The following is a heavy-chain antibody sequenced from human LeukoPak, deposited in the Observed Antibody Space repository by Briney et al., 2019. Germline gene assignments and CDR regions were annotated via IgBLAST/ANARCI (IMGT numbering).Heavy chain of an antibody. CDR1: GFTVSSNH. V-gene: IGHV3-66*01. CDR3: AREAGSEAFDI. CDR2: IYSGGST. Sequence: GGSLRLSCAASGFTVSSNHTSGVRQAPGRGLEWVSGIYSGGSTYYADSVKGRFTISRDNSKNTLYLQMNSLRAEDTAVDYFAREAGSEAFDIWGQGTMVTVSS. D-gene: IGHD6-25*01. J-gene: IGHJ3*02.